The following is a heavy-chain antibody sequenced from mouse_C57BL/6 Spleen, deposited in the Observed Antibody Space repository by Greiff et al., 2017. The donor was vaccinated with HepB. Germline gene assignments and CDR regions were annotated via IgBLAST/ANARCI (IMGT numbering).Heavy chain of an antibody. V-gene: IGHV1-61*01. J-gene: IGHJ1*03. Sequence: VQLQQPGAELVRPGSSVKLSCKASGYTFTSYWMDWVKQRPGQGLEWIGNIYPSDSETHYNQKFKDKATLTVDKSSSTAYMQLSSLTSEDSAVYYCARRYGYVLFDVWGTGTTVTVSS. CDR2: IYPSDSET. CDR3: ARRYGYVLFDV. CDR1: GYTFTSYW. D-gene: IGHD2-2*01.